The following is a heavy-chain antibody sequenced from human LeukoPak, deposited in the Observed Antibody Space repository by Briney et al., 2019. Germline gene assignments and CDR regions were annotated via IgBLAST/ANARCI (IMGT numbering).Heavy chain of an antibody. CDR2: IYPGDFDT. J-gene: IGHJ5*02. D-gene: IGHD3-10*01. CDR1: GYSFTNYW. V-gene: IGHV5-51*01. Sequence: GESLKISCKGSGYSFTNYWIGWVRQMPGKGLEWMGVIYPGDFDTRYSPSFQGQVTISADKSISTAYLQWSSLKASDTAIYYCARRGDRGWFDPWGQGTLVTVSS. CDR3: ARRGDRGWFDP.